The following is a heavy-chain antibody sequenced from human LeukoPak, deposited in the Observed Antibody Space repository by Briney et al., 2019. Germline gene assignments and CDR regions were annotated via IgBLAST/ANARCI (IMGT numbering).Heavy chain of an antibody. Sequence: GGSLRLSCAASGFTFSGSAMHWVRQASGKGLEWVGRIRSKANSYATAYAASVKGRFTISRDDSKNTAYLQMNSLKTEDTAVYYCTRHGGSSHVVDYWGQGTLVTVSS. CDR1: GFTFSGSA. V-gene: IGHV3-73*01. J-gene: IGHJ4*02. CDR2: IRSKANSYAT. CDR3: TRHGGSSHVVDY. D-gene: IGHD6-6*01.